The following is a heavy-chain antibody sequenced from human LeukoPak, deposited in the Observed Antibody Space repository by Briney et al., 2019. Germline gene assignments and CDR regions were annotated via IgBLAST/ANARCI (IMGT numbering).Heavy chain of an antibody. J-gene: IGHJ6*02. CDR1: GFTFGTYV. Sequence: PGGSLRLSCAASGFTFGTYVMNWVRQAPGKGLEWVSTISDSGGSTYYADSVKGRFTISRDNSKSTLYLQMNSLRAEDTAVYYCGRYYVMDVWGQGTSVTVSS. CDR2: ISDSGGST. V-gene: IGHV3-23*01. CDR3: GRYYVMDV.